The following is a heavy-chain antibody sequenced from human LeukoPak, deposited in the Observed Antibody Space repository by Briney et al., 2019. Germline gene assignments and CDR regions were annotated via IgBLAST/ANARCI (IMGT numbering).Heavy chain of an antibody. J-gene: IGHJ4*02. Sequence: SETLSLTCTVSGGSVSSSDYYWGWIRQPPGKGLEWIGSINYSGNTYYNPSLKNRVTISVDTSKNQFSLKLSSVTAADTALYYCASFSGISRFEYWGQGTLVTVSS. CDR3: ASFSGISRFEY. CDR1: GGSVSSSDYY. D-gene: IGHD1-26*01. V-gene: IGHV4-39*07. CDR2: INYSGNT.